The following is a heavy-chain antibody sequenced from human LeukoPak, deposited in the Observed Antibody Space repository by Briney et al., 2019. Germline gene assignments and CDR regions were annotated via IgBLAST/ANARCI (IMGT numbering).Heavy chain of an antibody. J-gene: IGHJ4*02. D-gene: IGHD6-19*01. CDR3: ARESASSAWLFDY. Sequence: GGSLRLSCAASGLTFSSYRMHWVRQAPGKGLEYVSGISNNGDSTYHANSVKGRFIISRDNSKNTLYLQMGSLRVEDMAVYYCARESASSAWLFDYWGQGTLVTVSS. CDR1: GLTFSSYR. CDR2: ISNNGDST. V-gene: IGHV3-64*01.